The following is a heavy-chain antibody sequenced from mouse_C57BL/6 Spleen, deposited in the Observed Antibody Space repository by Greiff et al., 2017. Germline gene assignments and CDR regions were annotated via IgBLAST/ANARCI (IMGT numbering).Heavy chain of an antibody. Sequence: VQLQQSGPELVKPGASVKIPCKASGYTFTDYNMDWVKQSHGKSLEWIGEINPNNGGTIYNQKFKGKATLTVDKSSSTAYMELRSLTSEDTAVYYCARRTYAMDYWGQGTSVTVSS. CDR1: GYTFTDYN. J-gene: IGHJ4*01. CDR3: ARRTYAMDY. V-gene: IGHV1-18*01. CDR2: INPNNGGT.